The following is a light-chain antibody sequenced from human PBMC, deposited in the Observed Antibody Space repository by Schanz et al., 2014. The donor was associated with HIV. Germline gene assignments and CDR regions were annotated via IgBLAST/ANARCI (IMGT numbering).Light chain of an antibody. CDR3: QKYNSALWT. J-gene: IGKJ1*01. V-gene: IGKV1-27*01. CDR2: AAS. CDR1: QSINTY. Sequence: IRITQSPSSLSASTGDRVTITCRASQSINTYLAWYQQKPGKPPKLLIHAASTLQSGVPSRFSGSGSGTDFTLTISSLQPEDVATYYCQKYNSALWTFGQGTKVEIK.